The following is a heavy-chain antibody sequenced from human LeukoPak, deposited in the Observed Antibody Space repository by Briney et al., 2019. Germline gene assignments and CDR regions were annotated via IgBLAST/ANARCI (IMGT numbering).Heavy chain of an antibody. CDR2: IYPGDSDT. CDR3: ARHSNTDSSSWTDY. D-gene: IGHD6-13*01. V-gene: IGHV5-51*01. Sequence: GGSLKISGRGSGYSFTSYWIGWLGHMPGKGLDWMGIIYPGDSDTRYSPSFQGQITITADKSISTAYLQWSSLKASGTAMYYCARHSNTDSSSWTDYWGQGTLVTVSS. CDR1: GYSFTSYW. J-gene: IGHJ4*02.